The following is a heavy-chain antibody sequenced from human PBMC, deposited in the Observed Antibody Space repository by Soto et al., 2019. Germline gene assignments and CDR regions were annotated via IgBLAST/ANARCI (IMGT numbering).Heavy chain of an antibody. Sequence: EVQLLESGGGLVQPGGSLRLSCAASGFTFSSYAMRWVRQXPXXGLEWVSAISGSGGSTYYADSVKGRFTISRDNSKNXLXLXXXSLXAEXTAVYYCARRGSGSYYDYWGQGTLVTVSS. D-gene: IGHD1-26*01. J-gene: IGHJ4*02. CDR2: ISGSGGST. CDR1: GFTFSSYA. V-gene: IGHV3-23*01. CDR3: ARRGSGSYYDY.